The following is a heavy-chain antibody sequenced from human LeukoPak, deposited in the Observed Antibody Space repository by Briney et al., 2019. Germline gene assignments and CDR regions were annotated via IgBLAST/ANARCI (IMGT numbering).Heavy chain of an antibody. D-gene: IGHD1-1*01. CDR2: ISWNSGTI. J-gene: IGHJ4*02. CDR1: GFTFDDYA. CDR3: AKGSAGGTVRRALDY. V-gene: IGHV3-9*01. Sequence: GGSLRLSCAASGFTFDDYAIHWVRQAPGKGLEWVSGISWNSGTIAYADSEKGRFTISRDNAKNSLYLQMNSLRAEDTALYYCAKGSAGGTVRRALDYWGQGTLVTVSS.